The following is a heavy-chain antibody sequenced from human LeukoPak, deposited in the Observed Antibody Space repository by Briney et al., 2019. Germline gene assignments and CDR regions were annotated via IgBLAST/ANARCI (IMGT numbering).Heavy chain of an antibody. V-gene: IGHV4-59*01. Sequence: KPSETLSLTCTVSGGSISTYYWSWIRQPPGKGLEWIGYIYYSGSTNYNPSLKSRVTISVDTSKNQFSLKLSSVTAADTPVYYCARVHYDFWSAGSLTPYYMDVWGKGTTVTVSS. CDR1: GGSISTYY. D-gene: IGHD3-3*01. CDR3: ARVHYDFWSAGSLTPYYMDV. J-gene: IGHJ6*03. CDR2: IYYSGST.